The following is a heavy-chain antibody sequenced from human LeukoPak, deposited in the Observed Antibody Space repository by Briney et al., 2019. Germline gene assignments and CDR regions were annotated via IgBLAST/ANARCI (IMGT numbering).Heavy chain of an antibody. CDR1: GFTFSSYW. V-gene: IGHV3-7*04. J-gene: IGHJ4*02. CDR3: ARDRGGSIAAAGVFDY. CDR2: IKQDGSEK. D-gene: IGHD6-13*01. Sequence: GGSLRLSCAASGFTFSSYWMSWVRQAPGKGLEWVANIKQDGSEKYYVDSVKGRFTISRDSAKNSLYLQMNSLRAEDTAVYYCARDRGGSIAAAGVFDYWGQGTLVTVSS.